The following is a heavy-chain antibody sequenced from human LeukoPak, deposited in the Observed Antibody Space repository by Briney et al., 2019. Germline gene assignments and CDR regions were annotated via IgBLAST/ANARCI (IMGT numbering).Heavy chain of an antibody. CDR3: ARVRVNPYYYDSSGYYYYGMDV. Sequence: ASVKVSCKASGYTFTGYYMHWVRQAPGQGLEWMGWINPNSGGTNYAQKFQGRVTMTRDTSISTAYMELSRLRSDDTAVYYCARVRVNPYYYDSSGYYYYGMDVWGQGTTVTVSS. V-gene: IGHV1-2*02. D-gene: IGHD3-22*01. CDR2: INPNSGGT. J-gene: IGHJ6*02. CDR1: GYTFTGYY.